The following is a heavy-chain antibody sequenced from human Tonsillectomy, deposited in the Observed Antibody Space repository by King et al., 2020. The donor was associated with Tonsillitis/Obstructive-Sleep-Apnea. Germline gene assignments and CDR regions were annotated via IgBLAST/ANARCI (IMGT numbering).Heavy chain of an antibody. CDR2: INHSGST. Sequence: VQLQQWGAGLLKPSETLSLTCAVYGGSFSGYYWSWLRQPPGKGLEWIGEINHSGSTNYNPSLKSRVTISVDTSKNQFSLKLSSVTAADTAVYYCARVPSGYCSSTSCFRSHYYMDVWGKGTTVTVSS. V-gene: IGHV4-34*01. CDR3: ARVPSGYCSSTSCFRSHYYMDV. CDR1: GGSFSGYY. J-gene: IGHJ6*03. D-gene: IGHD2-2*01.